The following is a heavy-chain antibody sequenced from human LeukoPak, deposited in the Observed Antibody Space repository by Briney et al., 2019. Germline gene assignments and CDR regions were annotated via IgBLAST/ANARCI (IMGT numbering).Heavy chain of an antibody. D-gene: IGHD1-14*01. Sequence: GGSLRLSCTASGLTFSTSGFNWVRQAPGKGLEWVASIGPTGCDRYHADSIKGRFTISRDNANNFLYLQMNGLRAEDTAVYYCATETNGRHYDYWGQGTLLTVSS. CDR2: IGPTGCDR. J-gene: IGHJ4*02. CDR3: ATETNGRHYDY. CDR1: GLTFSTSG. V-gene: IGHV3-21*06.